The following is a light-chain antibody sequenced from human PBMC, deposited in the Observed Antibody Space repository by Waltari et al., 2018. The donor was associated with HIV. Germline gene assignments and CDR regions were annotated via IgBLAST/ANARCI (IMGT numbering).Light chain of an antibody. V-gene: IGLV2-14*01. CDR2: KVA. CDR1: DRAFGFNNL. Sequence: GLTHPPSLSGFPERSTPIPGTGADRAFGFNNLISWYQQHPGKVPKVILSKVASRASGMSHRFSGSKSGNTASLTISGLQAEDEAVYYCASYTANDTVIFAGGTTVTVL. CDR3: ASYTANDTVI. J-gene: IGLJ2*01.